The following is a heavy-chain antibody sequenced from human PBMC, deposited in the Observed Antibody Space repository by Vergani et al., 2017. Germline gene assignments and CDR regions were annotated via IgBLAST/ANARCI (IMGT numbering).Heavy chain of an antibody. V-gene: IGHV1-69*06. D-gene: IGHD3-22*01. CDR1: GGTFSSYA. CDR2: IIPIFGTA. J-gene: IGHJ1*01. Sequence: QVQLVQSGAEVKKPGSSVKVSCKASGGTFSSYAISWVRQAPGQGLEWMGGIIPIFGTANYAQKFQGRVTITADKSTSTAYMELSSLRSEDTAVYYCARDDGSSGYQLLQYFQHWGQGTLVTVSS. CDR3: ARDDGSSGYQLLQYFQH.